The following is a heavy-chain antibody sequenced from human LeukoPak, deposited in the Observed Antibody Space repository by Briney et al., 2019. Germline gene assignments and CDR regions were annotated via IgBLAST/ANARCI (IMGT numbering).Heavy chain of an antibody. CDR1: GFTFDDYG. J-gene: IGHJ6*03. V-gene: IGHV3-20*04. D-gene: IGHD5-12*01. Sequence: GGSLRLSCAASGFTFDDYGMSWVRQAPGKGLEWVSGINWNGGNTGYADSVKGRFTISRDNAKNSLYLQMNSLRAEDTALYYCARAYSGYEYYYYYYYMDVWGKGTTVTVSS. CDR2: INWNGGNT. CDR3: ARAYSGYEYYYYYYYMDV.